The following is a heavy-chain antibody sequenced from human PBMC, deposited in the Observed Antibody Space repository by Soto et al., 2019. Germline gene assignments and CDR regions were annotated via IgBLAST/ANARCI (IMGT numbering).Heavy chain of an antibody. CDR2: IYHSGST. V-gene: IGHV4-30-2*01. Sequence: SETLSLTCAVSGGXISSGGYSWSWIRQPPGKGLEWIGYIYHSGSTYYNPSLKSRVTISVDRSKNQFSLKLSSVTAADTAVYYCASSHAGAHITAAVHWGQGTLVTVSS. J-gene: IGHJ4*02. CDR3: ASSHAGAHITAAVH. D-gene: IGHD6-13*01. CDR1: GGXISSGGYS.